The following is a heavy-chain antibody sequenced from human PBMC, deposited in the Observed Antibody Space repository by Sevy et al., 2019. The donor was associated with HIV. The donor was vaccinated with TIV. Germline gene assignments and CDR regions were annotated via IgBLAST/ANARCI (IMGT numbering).Heavy chain of an antibody. CDR3: AKDISRSYYYGMDV. CDR1: EFTFSRYG. CDR2: ISSDGSDK. V-gene: IGHV3-30*18. J-gene: IGHJ6*02. D-gene: IGHD3-10*01. Sequence: GGSLRLSCAASEFTFSRYGMHWVRQAPGKGLEWVAVISSDGSDKYNADSVKGRFTISRDNSKNTLYLQMNSLRAEDTAVYYCAKDISRSYYYGMDVWGQGTTVTVSS.